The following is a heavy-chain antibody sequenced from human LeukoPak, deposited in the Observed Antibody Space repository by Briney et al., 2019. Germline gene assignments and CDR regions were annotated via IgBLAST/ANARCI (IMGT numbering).Heavy chain of an antibody. CDR2: IWYDGRNK. CDR1: GFTFSSYG. D-gene: IGHD6-19*01. V-gene: IGHV3-33*06. CDR3: AKSSSGWYGGFDY. Sequence: PGKSLRLSCAASGFTFSSYGMHWVRQAPGKGLEWVAVIWYDGRNKHYADSVKGRCTISRDNSKNTVYLQMNSLRAEDTAVYYCAKSSSGWYGGFDYWGQGTLVTVSS. J-gene: IGHJ4*02.